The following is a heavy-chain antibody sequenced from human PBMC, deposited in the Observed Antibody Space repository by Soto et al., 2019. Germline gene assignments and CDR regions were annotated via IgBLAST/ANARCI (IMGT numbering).Heavy chain of an antibody. CDR2: INPGGGSA. CDR1: GSAITRYY. D-gene: IGHD6-19*01. J-gene: IGHJ6*02. CDR3: ARDTSGWSLNGLDV. Sequence: QVDLVQSGAEVKKPGASVTISCKASGSAITRYYIHWVRQAPGRGLEWMGIINPGGGSASYAQKFQDRVTIVKDTSTGTVYMYLRSLRTEDTAVYYCARDTSGWSLNGLDVWGQGTTVNVSS. V-gene: IGHV1-46*01.